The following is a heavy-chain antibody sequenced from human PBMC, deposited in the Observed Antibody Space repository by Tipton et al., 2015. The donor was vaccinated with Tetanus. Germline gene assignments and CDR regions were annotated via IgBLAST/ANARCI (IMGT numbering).Heavy chain of an antibody. CDR3: ARDYFGSGSNYYFDY. Sequence: QSGAEVKKPGASVKVSCKASGYTFTSYNINWVRQATGQGLEWMGWMNPKSGDSVYAQEFQGRVTMTRNTSTTTAYMELRSLRSDDTAVYYCARDYFGSGSNYYFDYWGQGSQVSVSS. CDR1: GYTFTSYN. D-gene: IGHD3-10*01. V-gene: IGHV1-8*01. CDR2: MNPKSGDS. J-gene: IGHJ4*02.